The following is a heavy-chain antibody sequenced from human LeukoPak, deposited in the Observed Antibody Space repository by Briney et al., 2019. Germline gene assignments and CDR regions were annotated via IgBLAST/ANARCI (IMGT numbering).Heavy chain of an antibody. D-gene: IGHD3-9*01. V-gene: IGHV3-74*01. CDR2: ISGDGSST. J-gene: IGHJ4*02. Sequence: GGSLRLSCAASGFTFSDYWMHWVRQAPGKGLVWVSRISGDGSSTTYADSVKGRFTISRDNAKNTLYLHMNSLRAEGTAVYYCARPYYDILTGHTPGFAYWGQGTLVTVSS. CDR3: ARPYYDILTGHTPGFAY. CDR1: GFTFSDYW.